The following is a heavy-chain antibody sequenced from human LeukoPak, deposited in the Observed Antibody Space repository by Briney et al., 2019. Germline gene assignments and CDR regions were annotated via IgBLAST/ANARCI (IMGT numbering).Heavy chain of an antibody. CDR3: ARHRCSGGSCYPMNWFDP. CDR1: GGSISSSSYY. D-gene: IGHD2-15*01. J-gene: IGHJ5*02. CDR2: IYYSGST. V-gene: IGHV4-39*01. Sequence: PSETLSLTCTVSGGSISSSSYYWGWIRQPPGKGLEWIGSIYYSGSTYYNPSLKSRVTISVDTSKNQFSLKLSSVTAADTAVYYCARHRCSGGSCYPMNWFDPWGQGTRVTVSS.